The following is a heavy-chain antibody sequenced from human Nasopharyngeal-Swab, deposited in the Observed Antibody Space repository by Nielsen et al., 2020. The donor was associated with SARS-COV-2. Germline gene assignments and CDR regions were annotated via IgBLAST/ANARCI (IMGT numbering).Heavy chain of an antibody. V-gene: IGHV3-21*01. CDR2: VSTSGTYI. J-gene: IGHJ6*02. D-gene: IGHD2-21*01. Sequence: GESLKISCAASGFTFSSYSMNWVRQAPGKGLEWVSSVSTSGTYIYYADSVKGRFTISRDNAKNSLYLQMNSLRAKDTAVYYCARETRGVNYYYYGLDVWGQGTTVTVSS. CDR3: ARETRGVNYYYYGLDV. CDR1: GFTFSSYS.